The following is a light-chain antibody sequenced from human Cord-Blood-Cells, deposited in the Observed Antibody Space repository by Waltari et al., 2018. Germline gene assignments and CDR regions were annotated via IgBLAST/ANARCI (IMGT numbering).Light chain of an antibody. Sequence: QSALTQPAPVSGSPGQSITISCPGTSSDGGSYNLVSWYQQHPGKAPKLMIYEGSKRPSGVSNRFSGSKSGNTASLTISGLQAEDEADYYCCSYAGSSTVVFGGGTKLTVL. CDR3: CSYAGSSTVV. CDR2: EGS. CDR1: SSDGGSYNL. J-gene: IGLJ2*01. V-gene: IGLV2-23*01.